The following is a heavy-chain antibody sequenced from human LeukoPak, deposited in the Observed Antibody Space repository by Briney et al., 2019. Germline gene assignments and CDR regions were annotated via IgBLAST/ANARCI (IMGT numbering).Heavy chain of an antibody. Sequence: SGGSLRLSCAASGFIVSSNYMSWVRQAPGKGLEWVSIIYSGGSTYYADSVKGRFTISRDNSKNTLYLQMNSLRAEDTAVYYCARSWPIIMVRGVIEMEAFDIWGQGTMVTVSS. V-gene: IGHV3-53*01. CDR1: GFIVSSNY. CDR3: ARSWPIIMVRGVIEMEAFDI. J-gene: IGHJ3*02. CDR2: IYSGGST. D-gene: IGHD3-10*01.